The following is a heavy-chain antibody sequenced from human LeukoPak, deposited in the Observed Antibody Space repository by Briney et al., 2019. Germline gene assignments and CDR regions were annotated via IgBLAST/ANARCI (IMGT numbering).Heavy chain of an antibody. CDR1: GGSFSGYY. Sequence: SETLSLTCAVYGGSFSGYYWSWIRQPPGKGLEWIGEINHSGSTNFNPSPKSRVTISVDTSKNQFSLKLSSVTAADTAVYYCARRSPNNWGFDYWGQGTLVTVSS. J-gene: IGHJ4*02. CDR2: INHSGST. D-gene: IGHD7-27*01. V-gene: IGHV4-34*01. CDR3: ARRSPNNWGFDY.